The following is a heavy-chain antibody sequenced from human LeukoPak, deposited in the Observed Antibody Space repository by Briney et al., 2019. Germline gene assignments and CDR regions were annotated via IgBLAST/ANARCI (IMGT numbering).Heavy chain of an antibody. CDR1: GFTFSNYN. CDR2: ITSSGTYT. V-gene: IGHV3-21*01. CDR3: ARDPYSGNYGTYYYYYMDV. J-gene: IGHJ6*03. D-gene: IGHD1-26*01. Sequence: PGGSLRLSCADSGFTFSNYNMNWVRQAPGKAMEWVSSITSSGTYTFYADSVKGRFTISRDNAKNSLYLQMDSLGPEDTAVYYCARDPYSGNYGTYYYYYMDVWGKGTTVTISS.